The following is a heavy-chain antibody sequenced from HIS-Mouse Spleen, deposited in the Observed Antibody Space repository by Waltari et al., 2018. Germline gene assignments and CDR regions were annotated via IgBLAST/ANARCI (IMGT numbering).Heavy chain of an antibody. D-gene: IGHD6-13*01. J-gene: IGHJ2*01. CDR1: GGSISSSSYY. CDR3: AREIPYSSSWYDWYFDL. V-gene: IGHV4-39*07. Sequence: QLQLQESGPGLVKPSETLSLTCTVSGGSISSSSYYWGWIRQPPVKGLEWIGSIYYSVDTYYNPSLKRRVTIAVDTAKNQFSLKLSAVTAADTAVYYCAREIPYSSSWYDWYFDLWGRGTLVTVSS. CDR2: IYYSVDT.